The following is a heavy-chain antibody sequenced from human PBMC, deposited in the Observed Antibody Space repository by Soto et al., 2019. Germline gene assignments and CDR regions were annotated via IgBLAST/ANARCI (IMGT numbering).Heavy chain of an antibody. CDR2: IYWDDDK. D-gene: IGHD1-26*01. Sequence: QITLKESGTTLVKPTQTLTLTCTFSGFSLSTSGVGVGWIRQPPGKALEWLALIYWDDDKRYSPSLKSRLTITKDTSKNQVVLTMTNMDPVDTATYDCAHRRGLLRGYGMDVWGQGTTVTVSS. V-gene: IGHV2-5*02. CDR3: AHRRGLLRGYGMDV. CDR1: GFSLSTSGVG. J-gene: IGHJ6*02.